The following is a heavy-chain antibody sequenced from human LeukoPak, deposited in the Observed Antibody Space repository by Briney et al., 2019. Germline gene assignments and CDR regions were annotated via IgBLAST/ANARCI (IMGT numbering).Heavy chain of an antibody. Sequence: GGSLRLSCAASGFRFRDYGMHWVRQAPGKGLEWVAVIWYDGSKKYYADSVKGRFTISRDNPKNTLYLQMVSLRDDDTAVYYCTRRDGDNDRGFDYWGQGTLVTVSS. D-gene: IGHD4-23*01. CDR1: GFRFRDYG. V-gene: IGHV3-30*19. J-gene: IGHJ4*02. CDR3: TRRDGDNDRGFDY. CDR2: IWYDGSKK.